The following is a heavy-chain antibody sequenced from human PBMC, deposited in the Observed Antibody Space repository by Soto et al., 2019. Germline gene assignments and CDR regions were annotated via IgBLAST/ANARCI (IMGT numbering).Heavy chain of an antibody. J-gene: IGHJ4*02. D-gene: IGHD2-2*01. CDR1: GGSISSYY. CDR2: IYYSGST. Sequence: PSETLSLTCTVSGGSISSYYWSWIRQPPGKGLEWIGYIYYSGSTNYNPSLKSRVTISVDTSKNQFSLKLSSVTAADTAVYYCARDLGHCSSTSCYRVFDYWGQGTLVTVSS. CDR3: ARDLGHCSSTSCYRVFDY. V-gene: IGHV4-59*01.